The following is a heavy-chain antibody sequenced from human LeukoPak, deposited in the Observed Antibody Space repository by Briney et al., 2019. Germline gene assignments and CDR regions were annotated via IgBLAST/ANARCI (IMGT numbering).Heavy chain of an antibody. D-gene: IGHD3-10*01. CDR1: GFSFSRYW. CDR3: ARDYYGSGSLFDY. CDR2: IKEDGSEK. Sequence: GGSLRLSCAASGFSFSRYWISWVRQAPGKGLEWVANIKEDGSEKYYVDSAKGRFTISRDNAKNSLYLQMNSLRAEDTAVYYCARDYYGSGSLFDYWGQGTLVTVSS. V-gene: IGHV3-7*01. J-gene: IGHJ4*02.